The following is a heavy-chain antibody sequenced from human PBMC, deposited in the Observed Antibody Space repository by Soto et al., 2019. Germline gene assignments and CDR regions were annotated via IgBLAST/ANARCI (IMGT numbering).Heavy chain of an antibody. J-gene: IGHJ6*02. Sequence: GGSLRLSCAASGFTFDDYTMHWVRQAPGKGLEWVSLISWDGGSTYYADSVKGRFTISRDNSKNSLYLQMNSLRTEDTALYYCAKDTQDYYDSSGYLSWSYGMDVWGQGTTVTVSS. CDR1: GFTFDDYT. V-gene: IGHV3-43*01. D-gene: IGHD3-22*01. CDR3: AKDTQDYYDSSGYLSWSYGMDV. CDR2: ISWDGGST.